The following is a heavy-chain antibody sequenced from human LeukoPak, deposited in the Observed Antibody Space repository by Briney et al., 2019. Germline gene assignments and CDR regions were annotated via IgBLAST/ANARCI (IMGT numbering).Heavy chain of an antibody. J-gene: IGHJ4*02. Sequence: SETLSLTCAVSGYSISSGYYWGWIRKPPGKGLEWIGSIYHSGSTYYNPSLKSRVTISVDTSKNQFSLKLSSVTAADTAVYYCARAPSYDFWSGYFDYWRQGTLVTVSS. D-gene: IGHD3-3*01. V-gene: IGHV4-38-2*01. CDR1: GYSISSGYY. CDR3: ARAPSYDFWSGYFDY. CDR2: IYHSGST.